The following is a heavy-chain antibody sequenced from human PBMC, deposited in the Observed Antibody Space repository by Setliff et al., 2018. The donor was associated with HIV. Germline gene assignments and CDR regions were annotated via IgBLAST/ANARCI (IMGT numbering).Heavy chain of an antibody. CDR1: GGSFSGYY. J-gene: IGHJ6*04. V-gene: IGHV4-34*01. CDR2: INESGTS. Sequence: SETLSLTCAVYGGSFSGYYWSWIRQPPGKGLEWIGEINESGTSNSNPSLESRVTMSVDKSKNQFSLRLGSVTAADTAVYYCARGDSTWPTQLLDVWGKGTTVTVSS. D-gene: IGHD2-2*01. CDR3: ARGDSTWPTQLLDV.